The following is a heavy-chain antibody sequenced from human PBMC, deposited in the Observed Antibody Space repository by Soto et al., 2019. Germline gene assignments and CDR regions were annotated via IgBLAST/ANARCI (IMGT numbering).Heavy chain of an antibody. CDR3: VTDYDAKGWGTY. J-gene: IGHJ4*02. Sequence: EVQLVESGGGLVQPGGSLRLSCAASGFSFTSYWMDWVRQVPGKGLEWVAMINEDGSEKYYVDSVKGRFTISRDNAKNSLYLEMDSLRAEDTAVYYCVTDYDAKGWGTYWGQGNLVTVSS. CDR1: GFSFTSYW. V-gene: IGHV3-7*04. D-gene: IGHD3-16*01. CDR2: INEDGSEK.